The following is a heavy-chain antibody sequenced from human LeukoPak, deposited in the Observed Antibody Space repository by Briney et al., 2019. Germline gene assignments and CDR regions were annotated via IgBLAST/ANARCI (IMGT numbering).Heavy chain of an antibody. CDR3: ARGYYYDSTDAFDI. CDR1: GGSISSYY. V-gene: IGHV4-59*01. CDR2: IYYSGGT. Sequence: SETLSLTCTVAGGSISSYYWSWIRQPPGKGLEWIGYIYYSGGTNYNPSLKSRVTISVDTSKNQFSLKLSSVTAADTAVYCCARGYYYDSTDAFDIWGQGTMVTVSS. J-gene: IGHJ3*02. D-gene: IGHD3-22*01.